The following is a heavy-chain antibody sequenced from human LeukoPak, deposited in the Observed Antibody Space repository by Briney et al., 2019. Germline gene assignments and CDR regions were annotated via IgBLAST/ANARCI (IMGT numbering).Heavy chain of an antibody. V-gene: IGHV4-59*01. CDR1: GGSFSGYY. D-gene: IGHD3-3*01. J-gene: IGHJ4*02. CDR3: ARGVGYDFSLDY. CDR2: IYYSGST. Sequence: SETLCLTCAVYGGSFSGYYWSWIRQPPGKGLEWIGYIYYSGSTNYNPSLKGRVTIPVDTSKNQFSLKLSSVTAADTAVYYCARGVGYDFSLDYWGQGTLVTVSS.